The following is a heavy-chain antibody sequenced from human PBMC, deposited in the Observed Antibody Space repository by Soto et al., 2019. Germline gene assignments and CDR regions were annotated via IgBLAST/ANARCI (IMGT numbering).Heavy chain of an antibody. V-gene: IGHV1-3*01. CDR1: GYTFTGYP. D-gene: IGHD6-19*01. Sequence: QVQLVQSGAEVKKPGASVKVSCKASGYTFTGYPLHWVRQAPGQRLEWMAWINAGNGNTKYSQKFQGRVIITRDTSASTAHMELSSLRSEDTAVYYCARNVGSGWYDYWGQGTLVTVSS. CDR3: ARNVGSGWYDY. CDR2: INAGNGNT. J-gene: IGHJ4*02.